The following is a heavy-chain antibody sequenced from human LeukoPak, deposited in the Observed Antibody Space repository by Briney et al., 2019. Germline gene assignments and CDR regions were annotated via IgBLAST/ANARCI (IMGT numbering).Heavy chain of an antibody. Sequence: GGSLRLSCAASGFTFSTYGMHWVRQAPGKGLEWVAVILSDGSNQYYADSVRGRFTISRDNSKNTLYLQMNSLRAEDTAVYYCAKDGGNGYNYLFDYWGQGTLVTVSS. D-gene: IGHD5-24*01. V-gene: IGHV3-30*18. CDR3: AKDGGNGYNYLFDY. J-gene: IGHJ4*02. CDR1: GFTFSTYG. CDR2: ILSDGSNQ.